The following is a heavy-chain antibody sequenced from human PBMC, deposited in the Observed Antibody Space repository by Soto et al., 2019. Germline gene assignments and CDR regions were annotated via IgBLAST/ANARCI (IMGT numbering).Heavy chain of an antibody. Sequence: SVKVSCKASGGTFSSYAISWVRQAPGQGLEWMGGIIPIFGTANYAQKFQGRVTITADESTSTAYMELSSLRSEDTAVYYCARIGDSSGYYYDVDYFDYWGQGTLVTGSS. CDR3: ARIGDSSGYYYDVDYFDY. CDR1: GGTFSSYA. CDR2: IIPIFGTA. V-gene: IGHV1-69*13. D-gene: IGHD3-22*01. J-gene: IGHJ4*02.